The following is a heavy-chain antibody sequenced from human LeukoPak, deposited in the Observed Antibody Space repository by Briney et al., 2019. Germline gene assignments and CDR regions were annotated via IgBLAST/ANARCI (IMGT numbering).Heavy chain of an antibody. CDR3: TRALSGWTGYSDF. D-gene: IGHD6-19*01. Sequence: GGSLRLSCRGSGFTFGDYAVTWVRQAPGKGLQWVGFIRSEEYGGTSDYATSVKGRFTMSRENSQSIAYLQMNSLRTEDTAVYYCTRALSGWTGYSDFWGQGTLVTVSS. V-gene: IGHV3-49*04. CDR1: GFTFGDYA. CDR2: IRSEEYGGTS. J-gene: IGHJ4*02.